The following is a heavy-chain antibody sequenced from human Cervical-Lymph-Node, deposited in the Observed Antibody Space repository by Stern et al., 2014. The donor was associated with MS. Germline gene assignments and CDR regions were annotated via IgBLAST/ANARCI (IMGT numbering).Heavy chain of an antibody. J-gene: IGHJ3*01. CDR2: VYPGDSDT. D-gene: IGHD6-13*01. CDR1: GYSFSNSW. CDR3: ATYSRLSIRAYDV. Sequence: VQLVQSGAEVQRPGESLRISCKGSGYSFSNSWIGWVRQMPGKGLEWMGIVYPGDSDTRYSPSFQGQVTISADKSISTAYLHWSSLKASDTAMYYCATYSRLSIRAYDVWGQGTMVTVSS. V-gene: IGHV5-51*01.